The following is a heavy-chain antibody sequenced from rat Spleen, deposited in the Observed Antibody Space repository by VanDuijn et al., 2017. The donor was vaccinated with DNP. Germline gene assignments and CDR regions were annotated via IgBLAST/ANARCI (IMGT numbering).Heavy chain of an antibody. CDR3: ARWEGDYFDY. D-gene: IGHD1-11*01. V-gene: IGHV5-25*01. CDR2: ITAGGEYT. CDR1: GFTFSDYY. Sequence: EVQLVESGGGLVQPGRSLKLSCAASGFTFSDYYMAWVRQAPTKGLEWVASITAGGEYTYSPDSVKGRFTISRDNTKSNLYLQMSSLTSEDMATYYCARWEGDYFDYWGQGVVVTVSS. J-gene: IGHJ2*01.